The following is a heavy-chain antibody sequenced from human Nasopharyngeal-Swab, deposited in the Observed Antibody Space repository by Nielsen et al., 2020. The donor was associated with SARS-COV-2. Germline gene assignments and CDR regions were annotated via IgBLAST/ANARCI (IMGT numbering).Heavy chain of an antibody. V-gene: IGHV7-4-1*02. J-gene: IGHJ6*03. Sequence: ASVKVSCKASGYTFTSYAMNWVRQAPGQGLEWMGWINTNTGNPTDAQGFTGRFVFSLDTSVSTAYLQISSLKAEDTAVYYCARDLSPQYCSSTSCYAGYYYYYYMDVWGKGTTVTVSS. CDR1: GYTFTSYA. CDR3: ARDLSPQYCSSTSCYAGYYYYYYMDV. CDR2: INTNTGNP. D-gene: IGHD2-2*01.